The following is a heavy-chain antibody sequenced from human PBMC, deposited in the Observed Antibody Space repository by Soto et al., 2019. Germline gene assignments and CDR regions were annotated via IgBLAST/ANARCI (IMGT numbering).Heavy chain of an antibody. V-gene: IGHV3-23*01. CDR2: ITSSGGGT. CDR1: GFTFSAYV. Sequence: EVEVLESGGGLVQPGGSLRLSCAASGFTFSAYVMSWVRQAPGKGLEWVSSITSSGGGTYYADSVKGRFTISRDNSKVTLYLQMNSLRAEDTAVYYCARDGPTIFGVVNYGMDVWGQGTTVTVS. J-gene: IGHJ6*02. D-gene: IGHD3-3*01. CDR3: ARDGPTIFGVVNYGMDV.